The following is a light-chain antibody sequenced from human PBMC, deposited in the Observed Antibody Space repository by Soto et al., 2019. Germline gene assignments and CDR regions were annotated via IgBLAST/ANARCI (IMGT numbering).Light chain of an antibody. CDR3: QQYNSFPFT. J-gene: IGKJ2*01. CDR1: QTTSSW. Sequence: DIQMTQSPSTLSASVGDRVIITCRASQTTSSWLAWYQQKPGEAPNLLIYDTSSLQSGVPSRFSGSGSGTEFTLTISSLQPDDFATYYCQQYNSFPFTFGQGTKV. CDR2: DTS. V-gene: IGKV1-5*01.